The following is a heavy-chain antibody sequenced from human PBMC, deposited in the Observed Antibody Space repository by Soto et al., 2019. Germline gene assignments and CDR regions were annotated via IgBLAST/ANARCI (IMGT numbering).Heavy chain of an antibody. D-gene: IGHD6-25*01. CDR2: ISAYNGNT. V-gene: IGHV1-18*01. CDR1: GDTFTSYG. CDR3: ARDQPIQGAAINYGMDV. Sequence: ASVKVSCKASGDTFTSYGISWVRQAPGQGLEWMGWISAYNGNTNYAQKLQGRVTMTTDTSTSTAYMELRSLRSDDTAVYYCARDQPIQGAAINYGMDVWGQGTTVTAP. J-gene: IGHJ6*02.